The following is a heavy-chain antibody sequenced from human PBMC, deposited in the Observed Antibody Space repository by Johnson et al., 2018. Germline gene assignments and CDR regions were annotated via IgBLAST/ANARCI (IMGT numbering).Heavy chain of an antibody. CDR1: GFTFSTYD. J-gene: IGHJ3*02. D-gene: IGHD3-3*01. Sequence: EVQLVESGGGLVQPGGSLRLSCAASGFTFSTYDVHWVRQSTGKGLEWVSAITTGGDTYYPGSVKGRFTLARETAKSALYLQMNSLRVGDTAIYSCARGPRLYTIRGLKLGADAFDMWGQGTMVIVSS. CDR2: ITTGGDT. V-gene: IGHV3-13*01. CDR3: ARGPRLYTIRGLKLGADAFDM.